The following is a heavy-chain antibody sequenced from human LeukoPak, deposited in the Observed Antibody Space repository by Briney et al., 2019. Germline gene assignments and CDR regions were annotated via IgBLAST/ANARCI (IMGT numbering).Heavy chain of an antibody. J-gene: IGHJ6*03. Sequence: GGSLRLSCAASGLTFSSYGMHWVRQAPGKGLEWVAFIRYDGSNKYYADSVKGRFTISRDNSKNTLYLQMNSLRAEDTAVYYCARDQRYNWNYVYPYYYYYYYMDVWGKGTTVTVSS. CDR2: IRYDGSNK. CDR1: GLTFSSYG. CDR3: ARDQRYNWNYVYPYYYYYYYMDV. D-gene: IGHD1-7*01. V-gene: IGHV3-30*02.